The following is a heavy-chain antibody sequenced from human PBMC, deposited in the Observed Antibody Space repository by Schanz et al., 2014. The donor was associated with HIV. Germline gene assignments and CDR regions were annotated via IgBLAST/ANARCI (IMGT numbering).Heavy chain of an antibody. CDR2: ISSGGVTI. V-gene: IGHV3-48*02. Sequence: VQLVESGGGVVQPGRSLRLSCAASGFTFSSYGMHWVRQAPGKGLEWVSYISSGGVTISYADSMKGRFTISRDNAKKSLYLQMNNLRDEDTAVYFCARVSWGSSWSLDYWGQGTLVTVSS. J-gene: IGHJ4*02. CDR1: GFTFSSYG. CDR3: ARVSWGSSWSLDY. D-gene: IGHD6-13*01.